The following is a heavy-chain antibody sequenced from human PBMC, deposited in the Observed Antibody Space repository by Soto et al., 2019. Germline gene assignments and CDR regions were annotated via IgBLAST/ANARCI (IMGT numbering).Heavy chain of an antibody. CDR1: GGSISSSNW. D-gene: IGHD1-26*01. Sequence: SETLSLTCAVSGGSISSSNWWSWVRQPPGKGLEWIGDIYHSGSTNYNPSLKSRVSISVDKSKKYFSLKLSFVTAADTAVYYCSRAELNWFDPWGQGTLVTVSS. V-gene: IGHV4-4*02. CDR3: SRAELNWFDP. CDR2: IYHSGST. J-gene: IGHJ5*02.